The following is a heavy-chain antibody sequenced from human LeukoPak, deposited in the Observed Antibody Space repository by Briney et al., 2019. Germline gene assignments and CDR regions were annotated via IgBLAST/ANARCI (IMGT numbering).Heavy chain of an antibody. D-gene: IGHD2-2*01. V-gene: IGHV1-18*01. J-gene: IGHJ4*02. Sequence: GASVKVSCKASGYTFTTYDINWVRQAPGQGLEWMGWISAYNGNTNYAQKLQGRVTMTTDTSTSTAYKELRSLRSDDTAVYYCARGYCGSTSCFNFDYWGQGTLVTVSS. CDR3: ARGYCGSTSCFNFDY. CDR2: ISAYNGNT. CDR1: GYTFTTYD.